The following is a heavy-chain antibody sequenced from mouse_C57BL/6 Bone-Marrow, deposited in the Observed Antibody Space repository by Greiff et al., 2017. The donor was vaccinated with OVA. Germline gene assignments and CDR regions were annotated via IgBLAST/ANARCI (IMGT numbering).Heavy chain of an antibody. J-gene: IGHJ1*03. Sequence: VQLQESGAELARPGASVKLSCKASGYTFTSYGISWVKQRTGQGLEWIGEIYPRSGNTYYNEKFKGKATLTADKSSSTAYMELRSLTSEDSAVYFCARDDYWYFDVWGTGTTVTVSS. CDR2: IYPRSGNT. V-gene: IGHV1-81*01. CDR3: ARDDYWYFDV. D-gene: IGHD2-3*01. CDR1: GYTFTSYG.